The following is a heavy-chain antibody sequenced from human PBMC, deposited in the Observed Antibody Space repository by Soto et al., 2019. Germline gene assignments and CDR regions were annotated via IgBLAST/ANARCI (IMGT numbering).Heavy chain of an antibody. CDR3: ASLYGGRYSSSFDY. CDR2: ISYDGSNK. J-gene: IGHJ4*02. Sequence: GGSLRLSCAASGFTFSSYAMHWVRQAPGKGLEWVAVISYDGSNKYYADSVKGRFTISRDNSKNTLYLQMNSLRAEDTAVYYCASLYGGRYSSSFDYWGQGTLVTVSS. V-gene: IGHV3-30*04. D-gene: IGHD6-6*01. CDR1: GFTFSSYA.